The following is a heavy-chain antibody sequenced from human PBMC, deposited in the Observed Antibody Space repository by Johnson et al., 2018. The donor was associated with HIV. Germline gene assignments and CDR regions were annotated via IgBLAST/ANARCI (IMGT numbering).Heavy chain of an antibody. J-gene: IGHJ3*02. Sequence: VQLVESGGGLIQPGGSLRLSCAASGFTVSSNYMTWVRQAPGKGLEWVSVIYSGGSTYYTDSVKGRFTISRDNSKNTLYLQMHSLRAEDTAVYYCARGALGDWVDAFDIWGQGTMVTVSS. CDR2: IYSGGST. CDR3: ARGALGDWVDAFDI. CDR1: GFTVSSNY. D-gene: IGHD3-16*01. V-gene: IGHV3-66*03.